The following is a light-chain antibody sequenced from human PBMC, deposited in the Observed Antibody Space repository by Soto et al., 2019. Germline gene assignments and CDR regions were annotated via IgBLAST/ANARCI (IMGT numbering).Light chain of an antibody. CDR1: QSISSY. CDR3: QESYTTPAVS. J-gene: IGKJ4*01. CDR2: ATS. Sequence: IQMTQSPSSLSASVGDRVTITCRASQSISSYLHWYQQKPGKAPKLLIYATSTLQSGVPSRFSGSGSGTEFTLTISSLQAEDFATYFCQESYTTPAVSFGGGTKVDIK. V-gene: IGKV1-39*01.